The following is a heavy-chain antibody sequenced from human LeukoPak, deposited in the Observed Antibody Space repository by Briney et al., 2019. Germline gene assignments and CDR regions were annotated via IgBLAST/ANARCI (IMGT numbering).Heavy chain of an antibody. V-gene: IGHV1-2*02. CDR1: GYTFTGYY. CDR3: ARVGKYYDFWSGYYAMDYYYYMDV. Sequence: ASVKVSCKASGYTFTGYYMHWVRQAPGQGLEWMGWINPNSGGTNYAQKFQGRVTMTRDTSISTAYMELSRLRSDDTAVYYCARVGKYYDFWSGYYAMDYYYYMDVWGKGTTVTVSS. J-gene: IGHJ6*03. CDR2: INPNSGGT. D-gene: IGHD3-3*01.